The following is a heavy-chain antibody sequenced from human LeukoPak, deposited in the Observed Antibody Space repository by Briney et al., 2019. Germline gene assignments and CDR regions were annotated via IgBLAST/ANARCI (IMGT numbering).Heavy chain of an antibody. D-gene: IGHD6-13*01. CDR1: GGSFSGYY. CDR3: ARTGSWYYYFDY. CDR2: INHSGST. Sequence: SETLSLTCAVYGGSFSGYYWSWIRQPPGKGLEWIGEINHSGSTNYNPSLKSRVTISVDTSKNQFSLKLSSVTAADTAVYYCARTGSWYYYFDYWGQGTLVTVSS. V-gene: IGHV4-34*01. J-gene: IGHJ4*02.